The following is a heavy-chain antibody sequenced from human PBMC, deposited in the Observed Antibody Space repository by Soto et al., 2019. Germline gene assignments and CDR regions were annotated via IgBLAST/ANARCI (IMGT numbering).Heavy chain of an antibody. CDR3: GYSYGFYYYGMDV. J-gene: IGHJ6*02. D-gene: IGHD5-18*01. V-gene: IGHV4-39*01. Sequence: QLQLQESGPGLVKPSETLSLTCTVSGGSISSSSYYWGWIRQPPGKGLEWSGSIFYSGSTYYNPSLKSRVTISVDTSKNQFSLKLSSVTAADTAVYSGGYSYGFYYYGMDVWGQGTTVTVSS. CDR1: GGSISSSSYY. CDR2: IFYSGST.